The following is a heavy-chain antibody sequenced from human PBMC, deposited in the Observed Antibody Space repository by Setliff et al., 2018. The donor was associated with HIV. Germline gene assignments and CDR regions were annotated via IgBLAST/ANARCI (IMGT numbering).Heavy chain of an antibody. V-gene: IGHV1-46*01. Sequence: ASVKVSCKASGYTFTSYYIHWVRQAPGQGLEWMGRINPSGGSTSYAQKFQGRVTMTRDTSTSTVYMELSSLRSEDTAVYYCAREGPKTYYFDYWGQGTLVTVPQ. J-gene: IGHJ4*02. CDR2: INPSGGST. CDR3: AREGPKTYYFDY. CDR1: GYTFTSYY.